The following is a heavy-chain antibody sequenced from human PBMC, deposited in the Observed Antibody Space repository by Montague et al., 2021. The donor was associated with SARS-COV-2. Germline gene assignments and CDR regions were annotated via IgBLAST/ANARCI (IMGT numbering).Heavy chain of an antibody. CDR1: GFVFHDYA. D-gene: IGHD2-2*01. CDR3: ARDHERVGWPLDS. J-gene: IGHJ5*01. CDR2: ISGSGGGT. V-gene: IGHV3-23*01. Sequence: SLRPSCAASGFVFHDYAINWIRQAPGKALEWVSAISGSGGGTYYAESVKGRFATSRDTSKNTVFLQMDSLRVEDTALYFCARDHERVGWPLDSWGQGTLVIVSS.